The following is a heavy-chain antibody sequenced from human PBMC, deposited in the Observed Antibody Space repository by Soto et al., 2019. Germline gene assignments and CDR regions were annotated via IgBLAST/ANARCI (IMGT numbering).Heavy chain of an antibody. CDR1: GYTFTSYA. D-gene: IGHD4-4*01. Sequence: ASVKVSCKASGYTFTSYAIHWVRQAPGERLEWMGWINAGNGNTKYSQKFQGRVTITRDTSASTAYMELRSLRSEDTAVYYCARGTPFNYESDFDYWGQGALVTVS. V-gene: IGHV1-3*01. J-gene: IGHJ4*02. CDR3: ARGTPFNYESDFDY. CDR2: INAGNGNT.